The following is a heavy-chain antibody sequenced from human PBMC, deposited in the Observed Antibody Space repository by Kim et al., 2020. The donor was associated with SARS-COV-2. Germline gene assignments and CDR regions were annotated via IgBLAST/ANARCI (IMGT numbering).Heavy chain of an antibody. CDR1: GDSVSSNSAA. CDR2: TYYRSKWYN. V-gene: IGHV6-1*01. Sequence: SQTLSLTCAISGDSVSSNSAAWNWIRQSPSRGLEWLGRTYYRSKWYNDYAVSVKSRITINPDTSKNQFSLQLNSVTPEDTAVYYCARTVEMATMGLGHDAFDIWGQGTMVTVSS. CDR3: ARTVEMATMGLGHDAFDI. D-gene: IGHD5-12*01. J-gene: IGHJ3*02.